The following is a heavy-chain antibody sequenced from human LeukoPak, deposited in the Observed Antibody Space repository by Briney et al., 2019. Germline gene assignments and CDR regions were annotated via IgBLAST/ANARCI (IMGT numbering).Heavy chain of an antibody. CDR1: GGSISTSY. CDR3: AREPRHCSGATCYMIRAFDI. D-gene: IGHD2-15*01. J-gene: IGHJ3*02. V-gene: IGHV4-59*01. Sequence: SEPLSLTCSVSGGSISTSYWNWIRQPPGKGLEWIGYISYTGNTNYNPSLKGRVTISVDTSRSQLSLNLSSVTAADTAVYYCAREPRHCSGATCYMIRAFDIWGQGTMVTVSS. CDR2: ISYTGNT.